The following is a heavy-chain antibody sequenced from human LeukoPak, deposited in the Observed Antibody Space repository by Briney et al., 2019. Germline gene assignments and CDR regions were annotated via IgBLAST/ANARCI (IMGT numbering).Heavy chain of an antibody. CDR1: GFTFSDYY. V-gene: IGHV3-11*01. CDR2: ISSSGSTI. CDR3: ARDRAFLEWGIMDV. J-gene: IGHJ6*02. Sequence: GGSLRLSCAASGFTFSDYYMSWIRWAPGKGLEWVSYISSSGSTIYYADSVKGRFTISRDNAKNSLYLQMNSLRAEDTAVYYCARDRAFLEWGIMDVWGQGTTVTVSS. D-gene: IGHD3-3*02.